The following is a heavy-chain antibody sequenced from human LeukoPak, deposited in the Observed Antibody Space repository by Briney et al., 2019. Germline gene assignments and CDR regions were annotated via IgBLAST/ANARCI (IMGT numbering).Heavy chain of an antibody. CDR2: IYYSGST. J-gene: IGHJ4*02. V-gene: IGHV4-59*01. CDR1: GGSISSYY. D-gene: IGHD2-2*01. Sequence: SETLSLTCTVSGGSISSYYWSWIRQPPGKGLEWIGYIYYSGSTNYNPSLTSRVTISVDTSKNQFSLKLSSVTAADTAVYYCASSKYQLLAALFDYWGQGTLVTVSS. CDR3: ASSKYQLLAALFDY.